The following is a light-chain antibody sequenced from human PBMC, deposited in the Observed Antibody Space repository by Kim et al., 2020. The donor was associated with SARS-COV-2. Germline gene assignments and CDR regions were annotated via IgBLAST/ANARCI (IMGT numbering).Light chain of an antibody. Sequence: GQSLTISCTGTSSDVGANNYVSWYQHYPGKAPKLMIYDATKRPSGVSNRFSGSKSGNTASLTISGLQAEDESDYYCSSYTTTSTWVFGGGTQLTVL. CDR2: DAT. J-gene: IGLJ3*02. V-gene: IGLV2-14*03. CDR3: SSYTTTSTWV. CDR1: SSDVGANNY.